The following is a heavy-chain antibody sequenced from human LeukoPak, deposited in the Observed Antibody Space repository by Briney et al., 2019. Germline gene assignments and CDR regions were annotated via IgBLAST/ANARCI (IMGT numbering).Heavy chain of an antibody. D-gene: IGHD3-10*01. Sequence: PSETLSLTCTVSGDSISSSTSQWGWIRQPPGKGLEWIGNIYYSESTYYDPSLKSRVTISVDTSKNQSSLKLSSVTAADTAVYYCARGRYDSGSYYNWDYWGQGTLVTVSS. CDR2: IYYSEST. CDR3: ARGRYDSGSYYNWDY. J-gene: IGHJ4*02. V-gene: IGHV4-39*07. CDR1: GDSISSSTSQ.